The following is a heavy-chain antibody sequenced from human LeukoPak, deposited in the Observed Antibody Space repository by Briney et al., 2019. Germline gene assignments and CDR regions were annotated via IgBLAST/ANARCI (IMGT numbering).Heavy chain of an antibody. Sequence: SETLSLTCTVSGGSISSYCWSWIRQPPGKGLEWIGYIYYSGSTNYKSSLKSRVTISVDTSKNQFSLKLSSVTAADTAVYYCARLTGYSSESWFDPWGQGTLVTVSS. CDR3: ARLTGYSSESWFDP. D-gene: IGHD3-9*01. V-gene: IGHV4-59*01. CDR1: GGSISSYC. J-gene: IGHJ5*02. CDR2: IYYSGST.